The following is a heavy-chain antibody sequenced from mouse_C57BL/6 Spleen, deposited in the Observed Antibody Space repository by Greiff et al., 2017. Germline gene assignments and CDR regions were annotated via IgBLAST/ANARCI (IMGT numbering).Heavy chain of an antibody. V-gene: IGHV10-3*01. CDR3: VRSYYYGSTLYYYAMDY. D-gene: IGHD1-1*01. CDR2: IRSKSSNYAT. J-gene: IGHJ4*01. Sequence: VQVVESGGGLVQPKGSLKLSCAASGFTFNTYAMHWVRQAPGKGLEWVARIRSKSSNYATYYADSVKDRFTISRDDSQSMLYLQMNNLKTEDTAMYYCVRSYYYGSTLYYYAMDYWGQGTSVTVSS. CDR1: GFTFNTYA.